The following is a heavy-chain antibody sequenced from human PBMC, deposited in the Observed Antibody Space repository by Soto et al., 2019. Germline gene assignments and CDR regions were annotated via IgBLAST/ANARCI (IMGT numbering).Heavy chain of an antibody. J-gene: IGHJ4*02. CDR3: VRRVSGNYDY. D-gene: IGHD1-7*01. CDR1: GFTFSSYD. V-gene: IGHV3-64*01. CDR2: ISSNGGTT. Sequence: EVQLAESGGGMVQPGGSLRLSCVASGFTFSSYDMHWVRQAPGKGLEYVSSISSNGGTTYYGNSVKGRFTISRDNSKNTLYLQMGSLRAEYIAVYYFVRRVSGNYDYWCQGTLVTVSS.